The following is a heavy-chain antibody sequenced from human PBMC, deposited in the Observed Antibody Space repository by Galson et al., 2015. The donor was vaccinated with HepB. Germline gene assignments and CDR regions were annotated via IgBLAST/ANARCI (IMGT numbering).Heavy chain of an antibody. CDR2: IYSDGRT. CDR3: AREQDWAYHY. Sequence: SLRLSCAASGFSVRTTYFGWVRQTPGLGLQWVSDIYSDGRTYYADSVKGRFTVSRDTSKNTLYLQMNNLRAEDTALYYCAREQDWAYHYWGQGSLVTVSS. J-gene: IGHJ4*02. D-gene: IGHD2-15*01. CDR1: GFSVRTTY. V-gene: IGHV3-53*01.